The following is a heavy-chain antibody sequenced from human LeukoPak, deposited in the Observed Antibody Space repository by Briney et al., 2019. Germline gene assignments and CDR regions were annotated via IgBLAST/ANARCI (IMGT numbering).Heavy chain of an antibody. D-gene: IGHD6-13*01. Sequence: PSETLSLTCAVYGVSFSGYYWSWIRQPPGKGLEWIGEINHSGSTNYNPSLKSRVTTSVDTSKNQFSLKLSSVTAADTAVYYCARGIAATYWGQGTLVTVSS. CDR3: ARGIAATY. V-gene: IGHV4-34*01. J-gene: IGHJ4*02. CDR1: GVSFSGYY. CDR2: INHSGST.